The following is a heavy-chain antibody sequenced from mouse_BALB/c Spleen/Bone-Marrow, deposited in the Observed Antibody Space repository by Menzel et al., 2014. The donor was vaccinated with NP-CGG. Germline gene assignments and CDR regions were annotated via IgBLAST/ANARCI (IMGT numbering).Heavy chain of an antibody. V-gene: IGHV14-3*02. D-gene: IGHD1-1*01. J-gene: IGHJ1*01. CDR3: ARGYGSSYGTGYFDV. CDR1: GFNTRDTY. Sequence: VQLKESGAELVKPGASVKLSCTASGFNTRDTYMHWVKQRPEQGLEWIGRIDPANGNTKYDPKFQGKATITADTSSNTAFLQLSSLTSEDTAVYYCARGYGSSYGTGYFDVWGAGTAVTVSS. CDR2: IDPANGNT.